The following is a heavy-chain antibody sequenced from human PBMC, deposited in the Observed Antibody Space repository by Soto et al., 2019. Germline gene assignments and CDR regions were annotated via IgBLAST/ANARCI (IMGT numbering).Heavy chain of an antibody. J-gene: IGHJ4*02. Sequence: GGSLRLSCAASGFTFSSYSMNWVRQAPGKGLEWVSSISSSSSYIYYADSVKGRFTISRDNAKNSLYLQMNSLRAEDTAVYYCVRDQQVGATSFDYWGQGTLVTVSS. CDR3: VRDQQVGATSFDY. D-gene: IGHD1-26*01. V-gene: IGHV3-21*01. CDR1: GFTFSSYS. CDR2: ISSSSSYI.